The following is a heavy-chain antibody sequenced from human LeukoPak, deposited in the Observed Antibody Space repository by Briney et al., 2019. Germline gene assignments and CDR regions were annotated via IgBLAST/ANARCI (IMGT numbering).Heavy chain of an antibody. CDR2: INHSGST. D-gene: IGHD6-19*01. Sequence: PSETLSLTCAVYGGSFSGYYWSWIRQPPGKGLEWIGEINHSGSTNYNPSLKSRVTISVDTSKNQFSLKLSSVTAADTAVYYCARTFSSGWYPRGEYYYYGMDVWGEGTTVTVSS. CDR1: GGSFSGYY. CDR3: ARTFSSGWYPRGEYYYYGMDV. J-gene: IGHJ6*04. V-gene: IGHV4-34*01.